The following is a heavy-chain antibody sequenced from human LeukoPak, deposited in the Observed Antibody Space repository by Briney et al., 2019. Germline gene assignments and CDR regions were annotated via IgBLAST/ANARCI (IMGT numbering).Heavy chain of an antibody. J-gene: IGHJ4*02. CDR1: GFTFSSYA. CDR2: ISYDGSNK. D-gene: IGHD3-10*01. V-gene: IGHV3-30-3*01. CDR3: ARDQDYCGSGSYYFDY. Sequence: GGSLRLSCAASGFTFSSYAMHWVRQAPGKGLEWVAVISYDGSNKYYADSVKGRFTISRDNSKNTLYLQMNSLRAEDTAVYYCARDQDYCGSGSYYFDYWGQGTLVTVSS.